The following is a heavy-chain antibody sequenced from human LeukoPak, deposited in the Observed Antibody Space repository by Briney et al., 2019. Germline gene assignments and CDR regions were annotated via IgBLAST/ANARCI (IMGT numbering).Heavy chain of an antibody. CDR3: ARDRRTVVINY. CDR1: GFTFSSYA. V-gene: IGHV3-30-3*01. D-gene: IGHD4-23*01. J-gene: IGHJ4*02. Sequence: PGRSLRLSCAASGFTFSSYAMHWVRQAPGKGLEWVAVISYDGSNKYYADSVKGRFTICRDNSKNTLYLQMNSLRAEDTAVYYCARDRRTVVINYWGQGTLVTVSS. CDR2: ISYDGSNK.